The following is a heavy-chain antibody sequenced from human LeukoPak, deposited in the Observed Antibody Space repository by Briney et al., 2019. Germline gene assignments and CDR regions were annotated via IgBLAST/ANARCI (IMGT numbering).Heavy chain of an antibody. CDR2: IKQDGILK. V-gene: IGHV3-7*01. D-gene: IGHD2-2*01. Sequence: GGSLRLSCVVSGLTFSNFWVSWVRQAPGKGLEWVANIKQDGILKHYVGSVKGRFTISRDNAENSLYLQMNSLRAEETAVYYCATSSDAPGNSWGQGTLVTVSS. CDR1: GLTFSNFW. CDR3: ATSSDAPGNS. J-gene: IGHJ4*02.